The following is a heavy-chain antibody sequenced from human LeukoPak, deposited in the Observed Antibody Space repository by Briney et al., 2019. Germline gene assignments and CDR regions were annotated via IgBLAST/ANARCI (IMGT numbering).Heavy chain of an antibody. Sequence: SVKVSCKASGGTFSSYAISWVRQAPGQGLEWMGGIIPIFGTANYAQKFQGRVTITADESTSTAYMELSSLRSEDTAVYYCARLVDTAMVGAFDIWGQGTMVTVSS. CDR1: GGTFSSYA. D-gene: IGHD5-18*01. CDR3: ARLVDTAMVGAFDI. V-gene: IGHV1-69*13. CDR2: IIPIFGTA. J-gene: IGHJ3*02.